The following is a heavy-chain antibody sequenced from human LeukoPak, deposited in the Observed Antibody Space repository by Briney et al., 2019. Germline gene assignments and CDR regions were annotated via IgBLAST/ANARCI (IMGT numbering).Heavy chain of an antibody. CDR2: ISSSSYI. D-gene: IGHD4-17*01. CDR3: ASSESYGDSKDY. J-gene: IGHJ4*02. Sequence: PGGSLRLSCAASGFTFSSYSMNWVRQAPGKGLEWVSSISSSSYIYYADSVKGRFTISRDNAKNSLYLQMNSLRAEDTAVYYCASSESYGDSKDYWGQGTLVTVSS. V-gene: IGHV3-21*01. CDR1: GFTFSSYS.